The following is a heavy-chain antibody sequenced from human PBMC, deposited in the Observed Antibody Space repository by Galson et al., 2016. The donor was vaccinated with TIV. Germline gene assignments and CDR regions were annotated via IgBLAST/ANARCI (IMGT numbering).Heavy chain of an antibody. Sequence: SLRLSCAASGFSFMSYGMHWVRQVPGKGLEWVAFIQYDGKNPYYADSVKGRFTISRDNLKNTLYLQMNSLRAEDTAVYYCARDPRHCRTTTCYTVPLWAAGHAFDSWGQGTMVSVSS. CDR2: IQYDGKNP. V-gene: IGHV3-33*05. J-gene: IGHJ3*01. CDR1: GFSFMSYG. CDR3: ARDPRHCRTTTCYTVPLWAAGHAFDS. D-gene: IGHD2-2*01.